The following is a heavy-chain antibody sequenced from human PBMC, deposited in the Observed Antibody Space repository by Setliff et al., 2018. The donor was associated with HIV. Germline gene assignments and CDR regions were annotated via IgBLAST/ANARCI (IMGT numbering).Heavy chain of an antibody. D-gene: IGHD3-3*01. CDR2: ISYDGTNK. V-gene: IGHV3-30*04. CDR3: AREGPFYNFWSGQAPYYYFYMDV. J-gene: IGHJ6*03. Sequence: SLRLSCAASEFTFSSYAMHWVRQAPGKGLEWVSVISYDGTNKYYADSVKGRFTISRDNYKNTLYLQVNTLGAEDTAVYYCAREGPFYNFWSGQAPYYYFYMDVWGKGTTVTVSS. CDR1: EFTFSSYA.